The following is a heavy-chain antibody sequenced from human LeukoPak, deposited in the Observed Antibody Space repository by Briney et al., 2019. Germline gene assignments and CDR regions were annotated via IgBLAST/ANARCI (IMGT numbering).Heavy chain of an antibody. CDR3: ARVNPYDFWSDLTYYFDY. CDR2: INPSGGST. Sequence: ASVKVSCKASGYTFTSYYMHWVRQAPGQGLEWMGIINPSGGSTSYAQKFQGRVTMTRDTSISTAYMELSRLRSDDTAVYYCARVNPYDFWSDLTYYFDYWGQGTLVTVSS. V-gene: IGHV1-46*01. J-gene: IGHJ4*02. CDR1: GYTFTSYY. D-gene: IGHD3-3*01.